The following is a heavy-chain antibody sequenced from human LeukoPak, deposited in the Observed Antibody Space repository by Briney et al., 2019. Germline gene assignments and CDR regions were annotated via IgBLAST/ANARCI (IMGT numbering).Heavy chain of an antibody. V-gene: IGHV3-11*01. Sequence: GGSLRLSCTASGFTFGDYAMSWFRQAPGKGLEWVSYISSSGTTIFYADSVKGRFTISRDDAKNSLYLQMNSLRAEDTAVYSCARGGYYYGSGSYYNQYYFDYWGQGTLVTVSS. D-gene: IGHD3-10*01. CDR3: ARGGYYYGSGSYYNQYYFDY. CDR1: GFTFGDYA. CDR2: ISSSGTTI. J-gene: IGHJ4*02.